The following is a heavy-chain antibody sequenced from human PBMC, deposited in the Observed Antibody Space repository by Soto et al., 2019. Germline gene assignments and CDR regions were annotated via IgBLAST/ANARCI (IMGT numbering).Heavy chain of an antibody. J-gene: IGHJ6*02. CDR2: VDPYDSYT. D-gene: IGHD2-8*01. CDR3: ARHFEYSTSVRYYYYGFDV. V-gene: IGHV5-10-1*01. Sequence: GESLKISCKGSGNRLNNYWISWVRQMPGKGLEWLGRVDPYDSYTDYSPSFQGHVSISGDKSTGTAYLQWSSLKASDTAIYYCARHFEYSTSVRYYYYGFDVWGQGTTVTVPS. CDR1: GNRLNNYW.